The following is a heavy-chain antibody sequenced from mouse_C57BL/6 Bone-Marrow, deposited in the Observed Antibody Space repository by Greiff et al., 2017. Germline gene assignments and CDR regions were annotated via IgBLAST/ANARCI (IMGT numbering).Heavy chain of an antibody. CDR1: GFSLTSYG. J-gene: IGHJ1*03. CDR2: IWGDGST. CDR3: AAFTTVVAMRYFDV. V-gene: IGHV2-3*01. Sequence: VKLVESGPGLVAPSQSLSITCTVSGFSLTSYGVSWVRQPPGKGLEWLGVIWGDGSTNYHSALISRLSISKDNSKSQVFLKLNSLQTDDTATYYCAAFTTVVAMRYFDVWGTGTTVTVSS. D-gene: IGHD1-1*01.